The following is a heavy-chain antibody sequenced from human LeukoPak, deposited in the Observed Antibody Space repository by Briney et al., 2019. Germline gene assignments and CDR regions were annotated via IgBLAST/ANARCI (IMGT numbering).Heavy chain of an antibody. V-gene: IGHV3-23*01. CDR1: GITLSNCG. Sequence: GGSLRLSCAVSGITLSNCGMSWVRQAPGKGLEWVAGISDRGSRTNYADFVKGRFTISTDHPKNTLYLQMNSLRAEDTAVYFCAKRGVVIRVILVGFHKEAYYFDSWGQGALVTVSS. D-gene: IGHD3-22*01. CDR2: ISDRGSRT. J-gene: IGHJ4*02. CDR3: AKRGVVIRVILVGFHKEAYYFDS.